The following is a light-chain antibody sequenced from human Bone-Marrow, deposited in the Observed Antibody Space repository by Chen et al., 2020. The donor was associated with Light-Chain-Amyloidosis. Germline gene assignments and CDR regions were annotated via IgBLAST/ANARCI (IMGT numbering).Light chain of an antibody. CDR3: QQYGTSPLT. CDR2: ASS. J-gene: IGKJ4*01. Sequence: EIVLTQSPGTLSLSPGEGANLSCRASQTISSNYLTWYQQKFGQATRLLIYASSSRATGIPDRFTGSGSATDFTLTINRLEPEDFAMYYCQQYGTSPLTFDGGTKVEIK. CDR1: QTISSNY. V-gene: IGKV3-20*01.